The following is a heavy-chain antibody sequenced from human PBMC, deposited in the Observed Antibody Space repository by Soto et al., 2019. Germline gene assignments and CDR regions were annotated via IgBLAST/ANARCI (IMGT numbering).Heavy chain of an antibody. D-gene: IGHD5-18*01. CDR1: GYTFTNYA. CDR3: ACIFSGGYGYGFYYYDMDV. J-gene: IGHJ6*02. V-gene: IGHV1-3*01. CDR2: INAGNGNT. Sequence: ASVKVSCKASGYTFTNYAMHWVRQAPGQRLEWMGWINAGNGNTKYSQKFQGRVTVTRDTSASTAYMELSSLRSEDTAVYYCACIFSGGYGYGFYYYDMDVWGQGTTVTVSS.